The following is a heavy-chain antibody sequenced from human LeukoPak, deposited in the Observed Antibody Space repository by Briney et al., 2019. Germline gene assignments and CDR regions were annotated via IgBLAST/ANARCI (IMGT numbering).Heavy chain of an antibody. CDR2: TYYKSKWSN. Sequence: SQTLSLTCAISGDSVPSNTAAWNWIRQSPSRGLEWLGRTYYKSKWSNDYAVSVKSRITINPDTFKIQFSRSLNSVTPEYAAVYYCARDWYGGSYYRFDYWCQGTLVTVSA. V-gene: IGHV6-1*01. CDR3: ARDWYGGSYYRFDY. J-gene: IGHJ4*02. D-gene: IGHD1-26*01. CDR1: GDSVPSNTAA.